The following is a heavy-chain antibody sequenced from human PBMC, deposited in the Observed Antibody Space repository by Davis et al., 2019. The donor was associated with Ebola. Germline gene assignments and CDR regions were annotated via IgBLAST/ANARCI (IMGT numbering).Heavy chain of an antibody. D-gene: IGHD2-2*01. CDR3: ARHIVVVPAARAYYYYGMDV. CDR1: GYTFTSYD. J-gene: IGHJ6*02. Sequence: ASVKVSCKASGYTFTSYDINWVRQATGQGLEWMGWMNPNSGNTGYAQKFQGRVTMTRNTSISTAYMELSSLRSEDTAVYYCARHIVVVPAARAYYYYGMDVWGQGTTVTVSS. V-gene: IGHV1-8*01. CDR2: MNPNSGNT.